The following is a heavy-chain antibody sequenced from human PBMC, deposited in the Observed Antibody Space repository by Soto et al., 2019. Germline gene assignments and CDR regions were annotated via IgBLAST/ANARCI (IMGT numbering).Heavy chain of an antibody. CDR2: ISAYNGNT. CDR3: ARWGTPIDY. V-gene: IGHV1-18*01. Sequence: QVQLVQSGAEVKKPGASVKVSCKASGYTFTNFGISWVRQAPGQGLEWMGWISAYNGNTNYAQKLQGKVTMATNTCPSTDYLGLRSLRSDDTALNFCARWGTPIDYWGQGTLVTVSS. CDR1: GYTFTNFG. D-gene: IGHD3-16*01. J-gene: IGHJ4*02.